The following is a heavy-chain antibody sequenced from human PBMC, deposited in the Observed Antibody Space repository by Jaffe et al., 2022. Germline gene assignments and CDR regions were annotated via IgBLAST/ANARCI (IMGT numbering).Heavy chain of an antibody. J-gene: IGHJ3*02. CDR2: INHSGST. D-gene: IGHD4-17*01. CDR3: ARDGTTVSTLRDAFDI. Sequence: QVQLQQWGAGLLKPSETLSLTCAVYGGSFSGYYWSWIRQPPGKGLEWIGEINHSGSTNYNPSLKSRVTISVDTSKNQFSLKLSSVTAADTAVYYCARDGTTVSTLRDAFDIWGQGTMVTVSS. V-gene: IGHV4-34*01. CDR1: GGSFSGYY.